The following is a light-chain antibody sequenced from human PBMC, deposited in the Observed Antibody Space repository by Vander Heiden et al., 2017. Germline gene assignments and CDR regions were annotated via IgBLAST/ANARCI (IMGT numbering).Light chain of an antibody. V-gene: IGKV1-39*01. J-gene: IGKJ2*01. CDR1: QSISSY. Sequence: DIHMTQSPSSLSTSVGDRVTITCLASQSISSYLNWYQQKPGKAPKLLIYAASSLQSGVPSRFSGSGSRTDFTLTISSLQHEDFATYYCQQSYSTPYTFGQGTKLEIK. CDR2: AAS. CDR3: QQSYSTPYT.